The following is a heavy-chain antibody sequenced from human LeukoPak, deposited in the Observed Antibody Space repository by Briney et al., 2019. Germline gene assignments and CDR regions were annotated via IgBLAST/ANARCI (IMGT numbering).Heavy chain of an antibody. CDR1: GGSMRSYY. CDR3: ARGNYYLGMDV. V-gene: IGHV4-59*01. J-gene: IGHJ6*02. CDR2: IYYSGST. Sequence: SETLSLTCTVSGGSMRSYYWSWIRQPPGKGLEWIGYIYYSGSTTNNPSLRGRVTISVDTSMNQLSLKLSSVTAADTAVYYCARGNYYLGMDVWGQGTTVTVSS.